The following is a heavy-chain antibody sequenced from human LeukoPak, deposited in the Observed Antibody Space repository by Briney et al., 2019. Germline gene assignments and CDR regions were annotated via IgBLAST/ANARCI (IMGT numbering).Heavy chain of an antibody. CDR1: GFTFSSYS. Sequence: GGSLRLSCAASGFTFSSYSMNWVRQAPGKGLEWVSYISSSSSTIYYADSVKGRFTISRDNAKNSLYLQMNSLRDEDTAVYYCARVRPYDSSGYYWFDPWGQGTLVTVSS. V-gene: IGHV3-48*02. J-gene: IGHJ5*02. D-gene: IGHD3-22*01. CDR3: ARVRPYDSSGYYWFDP. CDR2: ISSSSSTI.